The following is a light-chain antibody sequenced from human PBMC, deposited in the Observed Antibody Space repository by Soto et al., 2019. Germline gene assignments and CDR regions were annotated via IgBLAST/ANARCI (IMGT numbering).Light chain of an antibody. J-gene: IGLJ2*01. Sequence: QSVLTQPASVSGSPGQSITISCTGTSSDVGGYNYVSWYQQHPGKAPKLMIYDVSNRPSGVSNRFSGSKSGNTASLTISGLQAEDEADYYCRSHTSSILFGGGPKLTVL. CDR1: SSDVGGYNY. CDR3: RSHTSSIL. CDR2: DVS. V-gene: IGLV2-14*01.